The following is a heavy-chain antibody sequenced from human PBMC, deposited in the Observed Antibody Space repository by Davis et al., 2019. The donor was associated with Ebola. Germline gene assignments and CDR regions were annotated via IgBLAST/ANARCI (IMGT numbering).Heavy chain of an antibody. CDR2: IYHSGST. V-gene: IGHV4-30-2*01. J-gene: IGHJ6*04. CDR3: ARACSGGSCYYYYGMDV. CDR1: GGSISSGGYS. D-gene: IGHD2-15*01. Sequence: SETLSLTCAVSGGSISSGGYSWSWIRQPPGKGLEWIGYIYHSGSTYYNPSLKSRVTISVDRSKNQFSLKLSSVTAADTAVYYCARACSGGSCYYYYGMDVWGKGTTVTVSS.